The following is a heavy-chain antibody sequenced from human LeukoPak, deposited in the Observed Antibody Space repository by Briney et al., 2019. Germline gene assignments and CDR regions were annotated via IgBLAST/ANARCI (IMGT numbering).Heavy chain of an antibody. Sequence: GGSLRLTCAASGVTFRDYAISWVRQAPGKGLEGGSGISSDDRTHYAETVKGRFAISIGMGESTLFLQMKSLRAKDTALYYCVGDLYSWAAMDVWGQGTTVTVS. CDR2: ISSDDRT. D-gene: IGHD1-26*01. J-gene: IGHJ6*02. V-gene: IGHV3-23*05. CDR1: GVTFRDYA. CDR3: VGDLYSWAAMDV.